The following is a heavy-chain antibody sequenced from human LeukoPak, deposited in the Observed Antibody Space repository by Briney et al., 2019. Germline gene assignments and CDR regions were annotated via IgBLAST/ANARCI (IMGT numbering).Heavy chain of an antibody. D-gene: IGHD3/OR15-3a*01. CDR3: ARQGDLHWPIGGDY. V-gene: IGHV5-51*01. CDR1: GYNFTSYW. J-gene: IGHJ4*02. CDR2: IYPGDSDT. Sequence: WESLEIPRKGSGYNFTSYWIGWVRQMPGKGLEWMGIIYPGDSDTRYSPSFQGQVTISADKSISTAYLQWSSLKASDTAMYYCARQGDLHWPIGGDYWGPGTLFTVSP.